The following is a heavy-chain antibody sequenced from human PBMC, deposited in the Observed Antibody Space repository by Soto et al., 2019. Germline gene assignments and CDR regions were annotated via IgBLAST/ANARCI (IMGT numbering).Heavy chain of an antibody. CDR2: IYPNGGST. Sequence: QVQLVQSGAEVKKPGASVRVSCKASGYTFTGYYIYWVRQAPGQGLEWMGIIYPNGGSTSYAQKLQGRVTMSSDTSTSTVYMELRSLRYEDTAVYYCARGHEYDFGAFDVWGQGTMVIVSS. CDR1: GYTFTGYY. CDR3: ARGHEYDFGAFDV. J-gene: IGHJ3*01. V-gene: IGHV1-46*03. D-gene: IGHD3-3*01.